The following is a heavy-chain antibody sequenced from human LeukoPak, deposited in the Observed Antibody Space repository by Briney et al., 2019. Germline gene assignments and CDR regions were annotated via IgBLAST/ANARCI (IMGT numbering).Heavy chain of an antibody. CDR1: GYTFTSYD. Sequence: GASVKVSCKASGYTFTSYDINWVRQATGQGLEWMGWMNPNSGNTGYAQKFQGRVTMTRNTSISTAYMELSSLRSEGTAVYYCARAGWRYFDWKTYYFDYWGQGTLVTVSS. J-gene: IGHJ4*02. D-gene: IGHD3-9*01. CDR2: MNPNSGNT. CDR3: ARAGWRYFDWKTYYFDY. V-gene: IGHV1-8*01.